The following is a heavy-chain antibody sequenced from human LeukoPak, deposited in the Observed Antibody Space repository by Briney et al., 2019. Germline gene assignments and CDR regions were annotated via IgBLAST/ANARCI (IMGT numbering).Heavy chain of an antibody. D-gene: IGHD3-10*01. CDR2: ISYDGSNK. Sequence: GRSLRLSCAASGFTFSSYGMHWVRQAPGKGLEWVAVISYDGSNKYYADSVKGRFTISRDNSKNTLYLQMNSLRAEDTAVYYCAKDLGYGSGSADYWGQGTLVTVSS. V-gene: IGHV3-30*18. CDR1: GFTFSSYG. J-gene: IGHJ4*02. CDR3: AKDLGYGSGSADY.